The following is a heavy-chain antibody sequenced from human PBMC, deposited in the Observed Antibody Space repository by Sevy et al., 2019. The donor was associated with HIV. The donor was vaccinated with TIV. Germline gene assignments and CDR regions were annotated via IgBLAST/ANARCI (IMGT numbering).Heavy chain of an antibody. CDR2: INHSGST. Sequence: QSQTLSLTCAVYGGSFSGYYWSWIRQPPGKGLEWVGEINHSGSTNYNPSLKSRVTISVDTSNNQFSLKLSSVTAADTAVYYCARHCSSSSCSHAFDIWGQGTMVTVSS. J-gene: IGHJ3*02. CDR3: ARHCSSSSCSHAFDI. V-gene: IGHV4-34*01. CDR1: GGSFSGYY. D-gene: IGHD2-2*01.